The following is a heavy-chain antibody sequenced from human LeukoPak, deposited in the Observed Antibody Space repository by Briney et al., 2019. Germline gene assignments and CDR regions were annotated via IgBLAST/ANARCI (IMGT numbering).Heavy chain of an antibody. J-gene: IGHJ6*02. CDR1: GFTFNSYG. CDR2: IWYDGSNQ. V-gene: IGHV3-33*01. CDR3: ARNLPPYGMDV. Sequence: PGGSPRLSCAASGFTFNSYGIHWVRQAPGKGLEWVAVIWYDGSNQYYADSVKGRFTISRDNSKNTLYLQMNSLRAEDTAVYYCARNLPPYGMDVWGQGTTVTVSS.